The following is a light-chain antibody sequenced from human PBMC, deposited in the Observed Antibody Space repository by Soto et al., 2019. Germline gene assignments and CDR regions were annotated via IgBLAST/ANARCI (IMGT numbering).Light chain of an antibody. Sequence: EIVSTHSPATLSFSPVERATLSCRASQSVGKYLVWYQQKPGQAPRLLIYAASTRATDIPARFSGSGSGTEFNLTISSLQSEDFAVYYCQQYNNWPPITFGQGTRLEI. CDR1: QSVGKY. CDR3: QQYNNWPPIT. V-gene: IGKV3-15*01. J-gene: IGKJ5*01. CDR2: AAS.